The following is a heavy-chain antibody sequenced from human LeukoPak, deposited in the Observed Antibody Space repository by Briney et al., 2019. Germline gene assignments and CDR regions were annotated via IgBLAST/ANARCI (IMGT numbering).Heavy chain of an antibody. CDR1: GGTFSSHA. J-gene: IGHJ4*02. D-gene: IGHD2-2*01. Sequence: SVKVSCKASGGTFSSHAISWVRQAPGQGLEWMGGIIPIFGTANYAQKFQGRVTITTDESTSTAYMELSSLRSEDTAVYYCARDSRTIVVVPAVYYFDYWGQGTLVTVSS. CDR2: IIPIFGTA. CDR3: ARDSRTIVVVPAVYYFDY. V-gene: IGHV1-69*05.